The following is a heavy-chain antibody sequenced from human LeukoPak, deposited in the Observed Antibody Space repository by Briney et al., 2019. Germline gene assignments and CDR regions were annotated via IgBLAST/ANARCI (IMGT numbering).Heavy chain of an antibody. CDR2: INAGNGNT. D-gene: IGHD6-13*01. V-gene: IGHV1-3*01. CDR3: ARDYNIAAAGADYFDY. J-gene: IGHJ4*02. CDR1: GYTFTSYA. Sequence: ASVKVSCKASGYTFTSYAMHWVRQAPGQRLEWMGWINAGNGNTKYSQKFQGRVTITRDTSTSTAYMELRSLRSDDTAVYYCARDYNIAAAGADYFDYWGQGTLVTVSS.